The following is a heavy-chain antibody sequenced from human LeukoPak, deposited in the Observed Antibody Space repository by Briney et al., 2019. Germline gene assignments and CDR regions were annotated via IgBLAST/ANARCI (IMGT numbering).Heavy chain of an antibody. D-gene: IGHD4-17*01. J-gene: IGHJ4*02. Sequence: PSETLSLTCTVSGGSISSGSYYWSWIRQPAGKGLEWIGRIYTSGSTNYNPSLKSRVTISVDTSKNQFSLKLSSVTAADTAVYYCARDARNDYGDYAHFDYWGQGTLVTVSS. V-gene: IGHV4-61*02. CDR3: ARDARNDYGDYAHFDY. CDR2: IYTSGST. CDR1: GGSISSGSYY.